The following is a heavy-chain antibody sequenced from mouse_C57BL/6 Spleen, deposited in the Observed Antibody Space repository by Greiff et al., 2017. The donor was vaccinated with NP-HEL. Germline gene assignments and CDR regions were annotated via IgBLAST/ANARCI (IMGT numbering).Heavy chain of an antibody. J-gene: IGHJ1*03. CDR1: GYTFTDYN. CDR3: ARGGIYDGYYDWYCDV. V-gene: IGHV1-22*01. Sequence: VQLQQSGPELVKPGASVKMSCKASGYTFTDYNMHWVKQSHGKSLEWIGYINPNNGGTSYNQKFKGKATLTVNKSSSTAYMELRSLTSEDSAVYYCARGGIYDGYYDWYCDVWGTGTTVTVSS. D-gene: IGHD2-3*01. CDR2: INPNNGGT.